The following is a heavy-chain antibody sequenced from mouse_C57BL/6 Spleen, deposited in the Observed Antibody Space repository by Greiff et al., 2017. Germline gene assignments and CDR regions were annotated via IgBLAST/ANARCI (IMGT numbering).Heavy chain of an antibody. CDR2: IYPSDSET. J-gene: IGHJ2*01. V-gene: IGHV1-61*01. CDR1: GYTFTSYW. D-gene: IGHD1-1*01. Sequence: VKLQQPGAELVRPGSSVKLSCKASGYTFTSYWIDWVKQRPGQGLEWIGNIYPSDSETHYNQKFKDKATLTVDKSSSTAYMQLSSLTSEDSAVYYGARDRNGSSLDYWGQGTTLTVSS. CDR3: ARDRNGSSLDY.